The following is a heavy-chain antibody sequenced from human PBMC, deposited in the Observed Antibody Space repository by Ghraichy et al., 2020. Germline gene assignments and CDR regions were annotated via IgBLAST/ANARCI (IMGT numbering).Heavy chain of an antibody. Sequence: GGSLRLSCPASGFTFSTYGLHWVRQAPGKGLEWVAVISYDGSNKYYADSVKGRFTISRDNSQNTLYLQMSSLRAEDTAVYYCARGPPYDYGSGRYLDYMDVWGEGTTVTVSS. CDR2: ISYDGSNK. J-gene: IGHJ6*03. D-gene: IGHD3-10*01. V-gene: IGHV3-30-3*01. CDR1: GFTFSTYG. CDR3: ARGPPYDYGSGRYLDYMDV.